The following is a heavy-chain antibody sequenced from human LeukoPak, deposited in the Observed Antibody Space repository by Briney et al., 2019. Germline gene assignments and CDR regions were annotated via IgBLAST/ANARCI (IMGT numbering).Heavy chain of an antibody. CDR2: MNPNSGNT. CDR3: ARDYYYDSSGYPNYYFDY. J-gene: IGHJ4*02. CDR1: GYTFTSYD. Sequence: ASVKVSCKASGYTFTSYDINWVRQATGQGLEWMGWMNPNSGNTGYAQKFQGRVTITRNTSISTAYMELSSLRSEDTAVYYCARDYYYDSSGYPNYYFDYWGQGTLVTVSS. D-gene: IGHD3-22*01. V-gene: IGHV1-8*03.